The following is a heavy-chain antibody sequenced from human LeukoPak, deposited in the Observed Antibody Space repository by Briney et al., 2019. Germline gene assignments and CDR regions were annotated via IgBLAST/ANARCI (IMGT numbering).Heavy chain of an antibody. V-gene: IGHV1-69*13. D-gene: IGHD2-15*01. CDR2: IIPIFGTA. CDR3: SRYCSGGSCYYYYGMDV. CDR1: GGTFSSYA. Sequence: ASVKVSCRASGGTFSSYAISWVRQAPGQGLEWMGGIIPIFGTANYAQKFQGRVTITADESTSTAYMELSSLRSEDTAVYYCSRYCSGGSCYYYYGMDVWGQGTTVTVSS. J-gene: IGHJ6*02.